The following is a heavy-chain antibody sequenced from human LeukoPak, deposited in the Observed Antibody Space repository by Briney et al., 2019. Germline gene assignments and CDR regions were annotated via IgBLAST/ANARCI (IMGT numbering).Heavy chain of an antibody. V-gene: IGHV4-34*01. CDR2: INHRGSI. CDR3: ARARQLLWFGELLFGWFDP. CDR1: GGSFIGYY. Sequence: SETVSLTFAVCGGSFIGYYWSWIRQPPWKGREWIGEINHRGSINYNPSLESRVTISVDTSKNQFSLKLSSVTAADTAVYYCARARQLLWFGELLFGWFDPWGQGTLVTVSS. J-gene: IGHJ5*02. D-gene: IGHD3-10*01.